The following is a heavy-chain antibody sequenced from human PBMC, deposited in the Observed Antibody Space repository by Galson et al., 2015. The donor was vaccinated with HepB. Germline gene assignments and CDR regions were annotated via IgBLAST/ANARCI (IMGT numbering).Heavy chain of an antibody. CDR1: GYSFTHYW. Sequence: QSGAEVKKPGESLKISCKGSGYSFTHYWIAWVRQMPGKGLEWMGIIYPGDSDTRYSPSFQGQVTISDDKSSSTAYLQWNSLRAEDSTVYYCARQFPGHCSGGICYHYAMDVWGQGTTVTVSS. J-gene: IGHJ6*02. CDR3: ARQFPGHCSGGICYHYAMDV. D-gene: IGHD2-15*01. CDR2: IYPGDSDT. V-gene: IGHV5-51*01.